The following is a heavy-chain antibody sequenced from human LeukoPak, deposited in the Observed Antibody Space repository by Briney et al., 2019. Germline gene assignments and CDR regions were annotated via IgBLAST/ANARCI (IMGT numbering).Heavy chain of an antibody. Sequence: ASVKVSCKASGYTFTSYDINWVRQATGQGLEWMGWMNPNSGNTGYAQKFRGRVTMTRNTSISTAYMELSSLRSEDTAVYYCARGRWGIAARPFYYWGQGTLVTVSS. J-gene: IGHJ4*02. D-gene: IGHD6-6*01. V-gene: IGHV1-8*01. CDR3: ARGRWGIAARPFYY. CDR1: GYTFTSYD. CDR2: MNPNSGNT.